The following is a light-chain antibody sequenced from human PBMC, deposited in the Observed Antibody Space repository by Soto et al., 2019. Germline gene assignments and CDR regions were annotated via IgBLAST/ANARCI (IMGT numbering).Light chain of an antibody. CDR1: QSVLYSSNNKNY. Sequence: DIVMTQSPDSLAVSLGERATINCKSSQSVLYSSNNKNYLAWYHQKPGPPPKLLIYWASTRESGVPDRFIGSGSGTDFTLTISSLQAEDVAVYYCQQYYITPWTFGQGTKVDIK. CDR3: QQYYITPWT. V-gene: IGKV4-1*01. J-gene: IGKJ1*01. CDR2: WAS.